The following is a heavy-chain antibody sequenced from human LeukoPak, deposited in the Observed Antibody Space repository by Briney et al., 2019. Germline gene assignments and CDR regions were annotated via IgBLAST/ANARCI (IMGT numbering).Heavy chain of an antibody. CDR2: ISGGGSSA. Sequence: GGSLRLSCAASGFTFSSYTMTWVRQAPGKGLEWVSAISGGGSSAYYADSVKGRFITPRDNSKTTLYLQMSNLRADDTAVYFRAKNRGTGLAFYDYWGQGTQVTVSS. J-gene: IGHJ4*02. V-gene: IGHV3-23*01. CDR1: GFTFSSYT. CDR3: AKNRGTGLAFYDY. D-gene: IGHD3-10*01.